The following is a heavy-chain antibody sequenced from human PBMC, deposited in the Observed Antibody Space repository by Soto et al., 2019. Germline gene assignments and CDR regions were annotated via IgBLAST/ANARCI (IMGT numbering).Heavy chain of an antibody. J-gene: IGHJ6*02. D-gene: IGHD3-10*01. CDR3: ARGWFGELAPTYGMDV. CDR2: IYYSGST. V-gene: IGHV4-59*01. CDR1: GGSISSYY. Sequence: SETLSLTCTVSGGSISSYYWSWIRQPPGKGLEWIGYIYYSGSTNYNPSLKSRVTISVDTSKNQFSLKVSSVTAADTAVYYCARGWFGELAPTYGMDVWGQGTTVTVSS.